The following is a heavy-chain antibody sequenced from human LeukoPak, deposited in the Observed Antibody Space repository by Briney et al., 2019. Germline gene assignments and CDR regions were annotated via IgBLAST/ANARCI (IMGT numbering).Heavy chain of an antibody. J-gene: IGHJ4*02. Sequence: ASVKVSCKASGYTFTSYGISWVRQAPGQGLEWMGWISAYNGNTNYAQKLQGGVTMTTDTSTSTAYMELRSLRSDDTAVYYCARVRITIFGVVIANDYWGQGTLVTVSS. CDR1: GYTFTSYG. V-gene: IGHV1-18*01. D-gene: IGHD3-3*01. CDR2: ISAYNGNT. CDR3: ARVRITIFGVVIANDY.